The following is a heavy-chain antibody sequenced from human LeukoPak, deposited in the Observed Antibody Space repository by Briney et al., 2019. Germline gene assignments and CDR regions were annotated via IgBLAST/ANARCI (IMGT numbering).Heavy chain of an antibody. CDR2: IPYDGTNK. D-gene: IGHD1-26*01. CDR1: GFTFSSYG. Sequence: GGSLRLSCAASGFTFSSYGMSWVRQAPGKGLEWVAFIPYDGTNKYYADSVKGRFTISRDNSKNTLYLQMNSLRAEDTAVYYCAKGSSGSYYSYYYYYMDVWGKGTTVTISS. V-gene: IGHV3-30*02. J-gene: IGHJ6*03. CDR3: AKGSSGSYYSYYYYYMDV.